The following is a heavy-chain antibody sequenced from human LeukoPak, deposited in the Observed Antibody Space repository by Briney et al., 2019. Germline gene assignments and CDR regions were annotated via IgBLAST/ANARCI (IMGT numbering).Heavy chain of an antibody. J-gene: IGHJ6*04. D-gene: IGHD4-11*01. CDR3: ARGPYSNYGIMDV. CDR1: GGSFSGYY. Sequence: SETLSLTCAFSGGSFSGYYWSWIRQPPGKGLEWIGEINHSGSTNYNPSLKSRVTISVDTSKNQFSLKLSSVTAADTAVYYCARGPYSNYGIMDVWGKGTTVTVSS. CDR2: INHSGST. V-gene: IGHV4-34*01.